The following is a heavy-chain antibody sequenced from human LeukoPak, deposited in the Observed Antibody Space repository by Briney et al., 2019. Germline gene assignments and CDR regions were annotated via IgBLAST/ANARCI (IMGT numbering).Heavy chain of an antibody. Sequence: SVKVSCKASGYTFTSYDINWVRQATGQGLEWMGWMNPNSGNTGYAQKFQGRVTMTRNTSISTAYMELSSLRSEDTAVYYCAGGKYCSGGSCYSNFDYWGQGTLVTVSS. CDR1: GYTFTSYD. V-gene: IGHV1-8*01. CDR3: AGGKYCSGGSCYSNFDY. D-gene: IGHD2-15*01. J-gene: IGHJ4*02. CDR2: MNPNSGNT.